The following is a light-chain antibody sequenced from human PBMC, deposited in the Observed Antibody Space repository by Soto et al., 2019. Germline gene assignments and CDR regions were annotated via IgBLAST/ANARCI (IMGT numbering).Light chain of an antibody. V-gene: IGKV1-33*01. Sequence: DILMTQSPSSLSASVGDRVTITCQASQDIGNSLNWYQQKPGKAPKLLIFDASKLETRVPSRFSGSGSGTDFTFTVSSLQPEDIATYFCQHYHNLPRTFGQGTKLEIK. J-gene: IGKJ2*01. CDR1: QDIGNS. CDR2: DAS. CDR3: QHYHNLPRT.